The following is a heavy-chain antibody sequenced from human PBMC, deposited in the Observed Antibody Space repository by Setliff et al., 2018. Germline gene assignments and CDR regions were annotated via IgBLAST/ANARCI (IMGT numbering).Heavy chain of an antibody. D-gene: IGHD4-17*01. CDR2: ITSSSTGI. J-gene: IGHJ4*02. CDR1: GFTLSSSN. V-gene: IGHV3-48*01. CDR3: SRDLQGSGDYVVDY. Sequence: PGGSLRLSCAGSGFTLSSSNMAWVRKAPGKGPEWFSYITSSSTGIWYADSVKGRFTISRDNAENSLYLQMNSLRVEDTAVYYCSRDLQGSGDYVVDYWGQGTLVTVSS.